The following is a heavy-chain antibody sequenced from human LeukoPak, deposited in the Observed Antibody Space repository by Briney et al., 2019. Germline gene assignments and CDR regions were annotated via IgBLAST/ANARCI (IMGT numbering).Heavy chain of an antibody. Sequence: SETLSLTCTVSGGSISSGGYYWSWIRQHPGKGLEWIGYIYYSGSTYYNPSLKSRVTISVDTSKNQFSLKLSSVTAADTAVYYCASRSSDHGELRFDYWGQGALVTVSS. CDR3: ASRSSDHGELRFDY. CDR2: IYYSGST. V-gene: IGHV4-31*03. D-gene: IGHD4-17*01. CDR1: GGSISSGGYY. J-gene: IGHJ4*02.